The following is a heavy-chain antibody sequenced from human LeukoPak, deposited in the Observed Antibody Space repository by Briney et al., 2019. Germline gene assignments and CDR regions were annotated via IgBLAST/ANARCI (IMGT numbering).Heavy chain of an antibody. CDR1: GYTFTGYY. J-gene: IGHJ4*02. V-gene: IGHV1-69*13. CDR2: IIPIFGTA. D-gene: IGHD5-18*01. Sequence: ASVKVSCKASGYTFTGYYMHWVRQAPGQGLEWMGGIIPIFGTANYAQKFQGRVTITADESTSTAYMELSSLRSEDTAVYYCARDRVYGGRHTTMVVYWGQGTLVTVSS. CDR3: ARDRVYGGRHTTMVVY.